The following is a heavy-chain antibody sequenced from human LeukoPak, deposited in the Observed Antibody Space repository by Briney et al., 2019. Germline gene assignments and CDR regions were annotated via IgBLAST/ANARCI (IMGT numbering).Heavy chain of an antibody. D-gene: IGHD2-2*01. CDR1: GFTFSSYG. V-gene: IGHV3-33*01. Sequence: HPGGSLRLSCAASGFTFSSYGMHWVRQAPGKGLEWVAVIWYDGSNKYYADSVKGRFTISRDNSKNTLYLQMNSLRAEDTAVYYCARGGLFLDTSPDIVVVPATDPFDYWGQGTLVTVSS. CDR3: ARGGLFLDTSPDIVVVPATDPFDY. J-gene: IGHJ4*02. CDR2: IWYDGSNK.